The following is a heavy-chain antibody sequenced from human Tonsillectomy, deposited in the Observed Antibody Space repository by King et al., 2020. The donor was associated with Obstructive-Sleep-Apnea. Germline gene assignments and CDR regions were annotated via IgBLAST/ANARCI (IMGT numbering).Heavy chain of an antibody. J-gene: IGHJ4*02. Sequence: QLQESGPGLVKPSQTLSLTCTVSGGSISSGGYYWSWIRPHPGKGLEWIGYIYYSGSTYYNPSLKSRVTISVDTSKNQFSLKLSSVTAADTAVYYCARELDSGSYYLGSYFDYWGQGTLVTVSS. CDR2: IYYSGST. V-gene: IGHV4-31*03. D-gene: IGHD1-26*01. CDR3: ARELDSGSYYLGSYFDY. CDR1: GGSISSGGYY.